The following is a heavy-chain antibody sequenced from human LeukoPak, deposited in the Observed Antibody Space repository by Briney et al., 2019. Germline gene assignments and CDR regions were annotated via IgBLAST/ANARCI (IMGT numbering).Heavy chain of an antibody. D-gene: IGHD3-3*01. CDR2: IYYSGST. V-gene: IGHV4-59*08. CDR3: ARHGFYEYYYYYYGMDV. CDR1: GGSISSYY. J-gene: IGHJ6*02. Sequence: SETLSLTCTVSGGSISSYYWSGIRQPPGKGLEWIGYIYYSGSTNYNPSLKSRVTISVDTSKNQFSLKLSSVTAADTAVYYCARHGFYEYYYYYYGMDVWGQGTTVTVSS.